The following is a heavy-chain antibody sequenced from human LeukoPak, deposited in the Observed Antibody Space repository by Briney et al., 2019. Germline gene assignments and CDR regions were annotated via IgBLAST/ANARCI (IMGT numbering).Heavy chain of an antibody. Sequence: GGSLRLSRAASGFTFSSYWMHWVRQAPGKGLVWVSRINSDGSSTSYADSVKGRFTISRDNAKNTLYLQMNSLRAEDTAVYYRARDPHDCSSTSCYNYWGQRTLVTVSS. CDR3: ARDPHDCSSTSCYNY. J-gene: IGHJ4*02. CDR2: INSDGSST. D-gene: IGHD2-2*02. CDR1: GFTFSSYW. V-gene: IGHV3-74*01.